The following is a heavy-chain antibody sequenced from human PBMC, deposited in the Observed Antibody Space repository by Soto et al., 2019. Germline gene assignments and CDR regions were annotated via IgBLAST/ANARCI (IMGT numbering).Heavy chain of an antibody. V-gene: IGHV3-7*01. J-gene: IGHJ4*02. D-gene: IGHD3-9*01. CDR3: ARGLRYFDWLLGAPPFFDY. CDR1: GFTFSSYW. CDR2: IKQDGSEK. Sequence: GGSLRLSCAASGFTFSSYWMSWVRQAPGKGLEWVANIKQDGSEKYYVDSVEGRFTISRDNAKNSLYLQMNSLRAEDTAVYYCARGLRYFDWLLGAPPFFDYWGQGTLVTVSS.